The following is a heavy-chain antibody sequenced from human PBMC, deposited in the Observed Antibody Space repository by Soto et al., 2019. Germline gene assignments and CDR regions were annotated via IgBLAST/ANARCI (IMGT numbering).Heavy chain of an antibody. CDR1: GGTFSTFG. CDR2: IIPFFGTA. CDR3: AKSAPMDAGDKYYYDF. D-gene: IGHD4-17*01. V-gene: IGHV1-69*13. J-gene: IGHJ4*02. Sequence: SVKVSCKASGGTFSTFGISWVRQAPGQGLEWMGGIIPFFGTARYSQKFEDRITTTADESTNTVYMDLRSLTSEDAAIYYCAKSAPMDAGDKYYYDFWGQGALVTVSS.